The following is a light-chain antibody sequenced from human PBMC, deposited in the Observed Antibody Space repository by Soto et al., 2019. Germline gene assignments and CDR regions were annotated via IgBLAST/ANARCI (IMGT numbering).Light chain of an antibody. Sequence: QSVLIQPRSVSASLGQSVTISCTGSLSDVAVYEYVSWYQQQPDKAPKLMIYDVNKRASGVPDRFSGSKSGNAASLIISGLQVADEADYYRCIYATKYIFGTGTKVTVL. CDR2: DVN. V-gene: IGLV2-11*01. J-gene: IGLJ1*01. CDR3: CIYATKYI. CDR1: LSDVAVYEY.